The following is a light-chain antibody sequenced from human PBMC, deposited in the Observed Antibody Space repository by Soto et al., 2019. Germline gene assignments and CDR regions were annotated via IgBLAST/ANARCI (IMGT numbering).Light chain of an antibody. V-gene: IGKV1-5*03. Sequence: DIQMTQSPSTLSASVGDRVTITCRASQSIGNYLAWYQQQSGKAPKLLIYKASSLESVVLSRFSGSGSGTAFTLSISSLQPDDFSTEYCQHYKSYPFIFGPVKQVDIK. CDR3: QHYKSYPFI. CDR1: QSIGNY. CDR2: KAS. J-gene: IGKJ3*01.